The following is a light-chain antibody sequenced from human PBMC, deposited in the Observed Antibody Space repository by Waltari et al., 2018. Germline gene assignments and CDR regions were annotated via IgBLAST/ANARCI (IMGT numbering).Light chain of an antibody. V-gene: IGLV2-14*03. CDR3: TSYTSSHGLV. J-gene: IGLJ1*01. CDR2: DVS. Sequence: QSALTQPASVSGSPGQSITISCTGTSRDVGGYNYLSWYHQHPGKAPKVVIFDVSYRPAGVSNRFSAAKSGNTASLTISGLQAEDEADYYCTSYTSSHGLVFGTGTKVTVL. CDR1: SRDVGGYNY.